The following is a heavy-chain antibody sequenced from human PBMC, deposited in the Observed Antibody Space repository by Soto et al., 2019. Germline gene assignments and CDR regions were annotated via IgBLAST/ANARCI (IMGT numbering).Heavy chain of an antibody. CDR1: GYTLTELS. Sequence: EASVKVSCKVSGYTLTELSMHWVRQAPGKGLEWMGGFDPEDGETIYAQKFQGRVTMTEDTSTDTAYMELSSLRSEDTAVYYCATLVYYYGSGSFSVWGQGTVVTVSS. D-gene: IGHD3-10*01. CDR3: ATLVYYYGSGSFSV. J-gene: IGHJ4*02. CDR2: FDPEDGET. V-gene: IGHV1-24*01.